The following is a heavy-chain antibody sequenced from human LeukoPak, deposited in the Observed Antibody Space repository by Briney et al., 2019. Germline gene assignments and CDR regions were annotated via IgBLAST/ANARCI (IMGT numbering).Heavy chain of an antibody. CDR3: ARSYVDTAMVDP. CDR1: GFTFTSHD. V-gene: IGHV1-8*01. CDR2: MNPNSGNT. D-gene: IGHD5-18*01. J-gene: IGHJ5*02. Sequence: ASVKVSCKASGFTFTSHDYNWVRQATGQGLEWMGWMNPNSGNTGYAQKFQGRVTMTRDTSISTAYMELSSLSSEDTAVYYCARSYVDTAMVDPWGQGTLVTVSS.